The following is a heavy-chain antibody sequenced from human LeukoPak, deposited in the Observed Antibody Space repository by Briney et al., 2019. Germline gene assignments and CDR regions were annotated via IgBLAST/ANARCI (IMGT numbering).Heavy chain of an antibody. CDR1: GFTFSSYA. Sequence: GGSLRLSCAASGFTFSSYAMHWVRQAPGKGLEWVAVISYDGSNKYYADSVKGRFTISRDNSKNTLYLQMNSLRAEDTAVYYCARSPTLAVAGPYYFDYWGQGTLVTVSS. V-gene: IGHV3-30-3*01. J-gene: IGHJ4*02. CDR2: ISYDGSNK. CDR3: ARSPTLAVAGPYYFDY. D-gene: IGHD6-19*01.